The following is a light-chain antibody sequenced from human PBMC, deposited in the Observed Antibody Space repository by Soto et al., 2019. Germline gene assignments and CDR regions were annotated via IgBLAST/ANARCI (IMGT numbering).Light chain of an antibody. CDR3: QQYHSTPIT. V-gene: IGKV4-1*01. Sequence: DIVLTQSPDSLAVSLGERATINCKSSQSVLYSSNNKNYLTWYQQKPGQPPKLLIYWASTRESGVPDRFSGSGSGTDFTLTISSLQAADAAVYYCQQYHSTPITFGQGTRLEIK. CDR1: QSVLYSSNNKNY. CDR2: WAS. J-gene: IGKJ5*01.